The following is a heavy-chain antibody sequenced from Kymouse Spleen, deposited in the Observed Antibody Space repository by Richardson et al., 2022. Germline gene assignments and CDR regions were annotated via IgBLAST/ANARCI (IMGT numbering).Heavy chain of an antibody. CDR3: AKETMAAAGYWYFDL. CDR2: ISYDGSNK. CDR1: GFTFSSYG. D-gene: IGHD6-13*01. Sequence: QVQLVESGGGVVQPGRSLRLSCAASGFTFSSYGMHWVRQAPGKGLEWVAVISYDGSNKYYADSVKGRFTISRDNSKNTLYLQMNSLRAEDTAVYYCAKETMAAAGYWYFDLWGRGTLVTVSS. J-gene: IGHJ2*01. V-gene: IGHV3-30*18.